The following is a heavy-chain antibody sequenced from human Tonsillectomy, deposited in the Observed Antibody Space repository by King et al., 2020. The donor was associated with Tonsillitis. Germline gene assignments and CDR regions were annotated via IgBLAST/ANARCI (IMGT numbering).Heavy chain of an antibody. CDR3: VRGAPATD. CDR1: GPSISSGYY. V-gene: IGHV4-38-2*02. D-gene: IGHD1-14*01. CDR2: IYHSGST. Sequence: VQLQESGPGLVKPSETLSLTCSVSGPSISSGYYWGWIRQPPGKGLEWIGSIYHSGSTYYNPSLKSRVTMLVDTSKKQFSLKLRSVTAADTAVYYCVRGAPATDWGQGTLVTVSS. J-gene: IGHJ4*02.